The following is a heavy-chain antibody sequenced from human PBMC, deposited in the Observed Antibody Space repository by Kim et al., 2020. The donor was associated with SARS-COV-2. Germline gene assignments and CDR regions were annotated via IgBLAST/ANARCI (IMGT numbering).Heavy chain of an antibody. CDR3: ARDQYLLPERGSMDV. V-gene: IGHV1-46*01. CDR2: INPSGGST. J-gene: IGHJ6*02. CDR1: GYTFTSYY. Sequence: ASVKVSCKASGYTFTSYYMHWVRQAPGQGLEWMGIINPSGGSTSYAQKFQGRVTMTRDTSTSTVYMELSSLRSEDTAVYYCARDQYLLPERGSMDVWGQGTTVTVSS. D-gene: IGHD3-22*01.